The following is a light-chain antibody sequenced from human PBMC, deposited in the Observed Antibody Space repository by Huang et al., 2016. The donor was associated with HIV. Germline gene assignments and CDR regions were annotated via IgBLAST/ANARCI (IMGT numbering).Light chain of an antibody. CDR1: QWVSSN. J-gene: IGKJ2*01. CDR3: LQYNNWPRT. Sequence: ERVMTQSPDTLSVSPGQRVTLSCRASQWVSSNLAWYQQKPGQAPRLRIYGATTRVTGVPARFSGSGSGTEFTLSISSLQSEDFAVYYCLQYNNWPRTFGQGTKVEIK. CDR2: GAT. V-gene: IGKV3-15*01.